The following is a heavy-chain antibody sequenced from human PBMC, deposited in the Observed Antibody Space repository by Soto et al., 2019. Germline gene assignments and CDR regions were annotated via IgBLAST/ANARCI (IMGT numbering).Heavy chain of an antibody. V-gene: IGHV1-46*01. CDR2: INPSGGST. Sequence: ASVKVSCKASGYTLTSYYMHWVRQAPGQGLAWMGVINPSGGSTAYAQRFQGRVTMTRDTSTSVVYMELSRLTSEDTAMYYCAGSPLRGDLDYWGQGTLVTVCS. CDR3: AGSPLRGDLDY. D-gene: IGHD2-21*01. J-gene: IGHJ4*02. CDR1: GYTLTSYY.